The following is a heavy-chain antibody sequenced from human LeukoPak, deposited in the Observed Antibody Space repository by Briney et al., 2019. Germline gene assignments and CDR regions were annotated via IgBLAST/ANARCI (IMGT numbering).Heavy chain of an antibody. D-gene: IGHD7-27*01. V-gene: IGHV4-34*01. CDR3: ARGLGAFDI. CDR2: INHSGGS. CDR1: GGSFSDSY. J-gene: IGHJ3*02. Sequence: SETLSLTCAVTGGSFSDSYWSWIRQSPGKGLEWIAEINHSGGSRYNPSLTSRVAISVDTSKNQFSLKLSSVTAADTAVYYCARGLGAFDIWGQGTMVTVSS.